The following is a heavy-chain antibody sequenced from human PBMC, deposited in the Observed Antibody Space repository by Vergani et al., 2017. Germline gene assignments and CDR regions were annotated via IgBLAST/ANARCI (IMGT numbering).Heavy chain of an antibody. CDR3: ARADLTSRDGYNSVDY. CDR2: INPNSGGT. CDR1: GYTFTGYY. J-gene: IGHJ4*02. V-gene: IGHV1-2*02. Sequence: QVQLVQSVAEVKKPGASVKVSCKASGYTFTGYYMHWVRQAPGQGLEWMGWINPNSGGTNYAQKFQGRVTMTRDTSISTAYMELSRLRSDDTAVYYCARADLTSRDGYNSVDYWGQGTLVTVSS. D-gene: IGHD5-24*01.